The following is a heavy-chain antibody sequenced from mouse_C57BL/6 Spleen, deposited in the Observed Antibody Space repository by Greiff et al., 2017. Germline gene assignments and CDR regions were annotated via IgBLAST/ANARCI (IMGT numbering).Heavy chain of an antibody. CDR3: TSRTTVVATRYFDV. V-gene: IGHV1-15*01. D-gene: IGHD1-1*01. CDR2: IDPETGGT. J-gene: IGHJ1*03. Sequence: VQVVESGAELVRPGASVTLSCKASGYTFTDYEMHWVKQTPVHGLEWIGAIDPETGGTAYNQKFKGKAILTADKSSSTAYMELRSLTSEDSAVYYCTSRTTVVATRYFDVWGTGTTVTVSS. CDR1: GYTFTDYE.